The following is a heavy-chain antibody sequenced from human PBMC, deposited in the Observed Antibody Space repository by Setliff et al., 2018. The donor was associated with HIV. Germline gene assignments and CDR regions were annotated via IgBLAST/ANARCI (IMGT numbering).Heavy chain of an antibody. J-gene: IGHJ5*02. V-gene: IGHV4-4*09. CDR2: IFSSGST. D-gene: IGHD3-10*01. Sequence: SETLSLTCTVSGDSISSYSWNWIRQSPGGGLEWIGFIFSSGSTKYNPSLQSRVTMSIDTSKNQFSLRLTSATAADTAVYYCARRIDDSGSFPDKNWFDTWGQGSLVTVSS. CDR3: ARRIDDSGSFPDKNWFDT. CDR1: GDSISSYS.